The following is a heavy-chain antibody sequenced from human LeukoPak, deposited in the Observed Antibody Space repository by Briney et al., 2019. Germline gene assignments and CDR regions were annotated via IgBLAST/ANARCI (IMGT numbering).Heavy chain of an antibody. CDR2: IYSGGST. V-gene: IGHV3-53*01. D-gene: IGHD5-24*01. CDR1: GFTVSSNY. CDR3: ARVSRDGYNSLDY. Sequence: PGGSLRLSCAASGFTVSSNYMSWVRQAPGKGLEWVSVIYSGGSTYYADSVKSRFTISRDNSKNTLYLQMNSLRAEDTAVYYCARVSRDGYNSLDYWGQGTLVTVSS. J-gene: IGHJ4*02.